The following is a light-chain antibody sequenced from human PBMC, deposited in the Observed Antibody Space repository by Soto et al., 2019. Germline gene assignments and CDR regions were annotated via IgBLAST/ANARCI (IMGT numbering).Light chain of an antibody. J-gene: IGLJ3*02. CDR3: QSFDTGLRGWV. CDR1: RSNTGAGNG. V-gene: IGLV1-40*01. Sequence: QSVLTQPPSVSGAPGQRVTISCTGTRSNTGAGNGVHWYQQHPGTAPKYLIYSNDNRPSGVPDRFSGSKSGTSASLAISGLQAEDEADYFCQSFDTGLRGWVFGGGTKLTVL. CDR2: SND.